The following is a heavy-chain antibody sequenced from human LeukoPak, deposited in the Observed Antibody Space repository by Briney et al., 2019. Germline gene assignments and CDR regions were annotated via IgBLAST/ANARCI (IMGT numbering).Heavy chain of an antibody. CDR2: IRYDGSNK. J-gene: IGHJ4*02. CDR1: GFTFSSYG. CDR3: AKDLRRYCSSTSCYTENDY. D-gene: IGHD2-2*02. V-gene: IGHV3-30*02. Sequence: GGSLRLSCAASGFTFSSYGMHWVRQAPGKGLEWVAVIRYDGSNKYYADSVKGRFTISRDNSKNTLYLQMNSLRAEDTAVYYCAKDLRRYCSSTSCYTENDYWGQGTLVTVSS.